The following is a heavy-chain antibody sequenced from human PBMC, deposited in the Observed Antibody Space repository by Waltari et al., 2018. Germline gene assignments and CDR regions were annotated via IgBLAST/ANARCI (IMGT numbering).Heavy chain of an antibody. D-gene: IGHD6-19*01. CDR2: IYYSGST. CDR1: GGSISSSSYY. V-gene: IGHV4-39*07. J-gene: IGHJ1*01. Sequence: QLQLQESGPGLVKPSETLSLPCTVSGGSISSSSYYWGWIRQPPGKGLEWIGSIYYSGSTYYNPSLKSRVTISVDTSKNQFSLKLSSVTAADTAVYYCARDSAVAGAFQHWGQGTLVTVSS. CDR3: ARDSAVAGAFQH.